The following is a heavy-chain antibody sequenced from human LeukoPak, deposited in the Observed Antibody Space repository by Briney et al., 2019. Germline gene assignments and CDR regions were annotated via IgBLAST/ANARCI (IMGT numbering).Heavy chain of an antibody. Sequence: ASVKVSCKASGYTFTSYDINWVRQATGQGLEWMGWMNPNSGNTGYAQKFQGRATMTRNTSISTAYMELSSLRSEDTAVYYCARRKDTMVRGVIIFGYWGQGTLVTVSS. D-gene: IGHD3-10*01. V-gene: IGHV1-8*01. CDR3: ARRKDTMVRGVIIFGY. J-gene: IGHJ4*02. CDR2: MNPNSGNT. CDR1: GYTFTSYD.